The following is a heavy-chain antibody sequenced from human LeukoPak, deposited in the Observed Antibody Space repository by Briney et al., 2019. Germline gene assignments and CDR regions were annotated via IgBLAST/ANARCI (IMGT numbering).Heavy chain of an antibody. D-gene: IGHD3-3*01. Sequence: SETLSLTCAVSGYSISSGYHWGWIRPPPGKGLEWIGSIYHSGSTYYSPSHKSRVTISLDTSKNQFSLKLSSVTAADTAVYYCARGITIFGVIIIANWFDPWGQGTLVTVSS. J-gene: IGHJ5*02. CDR1: GYSISSGYH. CDR3: ARGITIFGVIIIANWFDP. V-gene: IGHV4-38-2*01. CDR2: IYHSGST.